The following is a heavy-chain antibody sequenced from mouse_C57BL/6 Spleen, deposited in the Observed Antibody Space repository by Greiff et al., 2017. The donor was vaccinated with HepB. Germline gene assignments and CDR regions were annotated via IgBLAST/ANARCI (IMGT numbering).Heavy chain of an antibody. J-gene: IGHJ2*01. CDR2: INPNNGGT. V-gene: IGHV1-22*01. CDR3: AGTGPFDY. D-gene: IGHD4-1*01. Sequence: EVKLMESGPELVKPGASVKMSCKASGYTFTDYNMHWVKQSHGKSLEWIGYINPNNGGTSYNQKFKGKATLTVNKSSSTAYMELRSLTSEDSAVYYCAGTGPFDYWGQGTTLTVSS. CDR1: GYTFTDYN.